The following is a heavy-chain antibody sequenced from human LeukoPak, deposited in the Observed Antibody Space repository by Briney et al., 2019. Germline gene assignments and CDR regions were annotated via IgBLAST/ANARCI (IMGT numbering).Heavy chain of an antibody. CDR1: GFTFSSYA. CDR3: ATRGGYYDILPGYYGMDV. J-gene: IGHJ6*02. D-gene: IGHD3-9*01. V-gene: IGHV3-23*01. CDR2: ISGSGGST. Sequence: GGSLRLSCAASGFTFSSYAMSWVRQAPGKGLEWVSAISGSGGSTYYADSVKGRFTISRDNSKNTLYLQMNSLRAEDTAVYYCATRGGYYDILPGYYGMDVWGQGTTVTVSS.